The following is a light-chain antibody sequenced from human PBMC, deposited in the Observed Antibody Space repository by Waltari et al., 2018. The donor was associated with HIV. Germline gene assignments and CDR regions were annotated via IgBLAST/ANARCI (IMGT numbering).Light chain of an antibody. V-gene: IGKV4-1*01. Sequence: ILMTQSPDSLAVSLGERATINCKSRQTLLYSSNNKNYLAWYQHKPGQPPKLLIYWASTRQSGVPDRFSVSGSGTNFTLTINRLQTEDVATYYCQQYYRTPLTFGGGTKVGLK. J-gene: IGKJ4*01. CDR3: QQYYRTPLT. CDR2: WAS. CDR1: QTLLYSSNNKNY.